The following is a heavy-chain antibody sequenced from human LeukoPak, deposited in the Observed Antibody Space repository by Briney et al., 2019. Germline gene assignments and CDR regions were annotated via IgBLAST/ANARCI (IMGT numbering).Heavy chain of an antibody. D-gene: IGHD3-9*01. CDR3: ASSVLRHFDWLSHFDY. CDR2: IYSGGST. V-gene: IGHV3-53*01. Sequence: PGGSLRLSCAASGFTVSSNYMSWVRQAPGKGLEWVSVIYSGGSTYYADSVKGRFTISRDNSKNTLYLQMNSLRAEDTAVYYCASSVLRHFDWLSHFDYWGQGTLVTVSS. CDR1: GFTVSSNY. J-gene: IGHJ4*02.